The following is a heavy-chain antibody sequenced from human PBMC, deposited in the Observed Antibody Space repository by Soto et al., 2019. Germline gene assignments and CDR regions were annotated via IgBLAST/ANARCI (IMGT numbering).Heavy chain of an antibody. Sequence: SETLSLTCTVSGGSISSSIYYGGWIRRPPGKGLEWIGYIYYSGSTNYNPSLKSRVTISLDTSKNQFSLKLNSVTAADTAVYYCARTYYDRSGYFPNYFDYWGQGTPVTVSS. V-gene: IGHV4-39*07. D-gene: IGHD3-22*01. CDR3: ARTYYDRSGYFPNYFDY. CDR1: GGSISSSIYY. J-gene: IGHJ4*02. CDR2: IYYSGST.